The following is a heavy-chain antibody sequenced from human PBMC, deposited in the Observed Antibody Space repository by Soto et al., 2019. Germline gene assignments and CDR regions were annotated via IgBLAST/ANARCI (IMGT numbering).Heavy chain of an antibody. J-gene: IGHJ5*02. CDR2: IIPMYGTA. Sequence: QVPLVQSGAEVQKPGSSVTVSCKASGGTFSSYAIHWVRQAPGQGLEWMGGIIPMYGTAKYAQRFQGRVTITTDECTTNVYMELTSMTSQDTAVYYCARVTSMVRGVIDTWLDPWGHGTLVTVSS. CDR3: ARVTSMVRGVIDTWLDP. V-gene: IGHV1-69*01. CDR1: GGTFSSYA. D-gene: IGHD3-10*01.